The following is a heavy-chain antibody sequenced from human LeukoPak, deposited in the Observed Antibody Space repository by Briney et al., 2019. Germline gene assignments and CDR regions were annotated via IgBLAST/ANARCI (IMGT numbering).Heavy chain of an antibody. D-gene: IGHD2-2*01. CDR1: GFTFSSYD. CDR3: ARASVPGYCSSTSCFDYGMDV. J-gene: IGHJ6*02. V-gene: IGHV3-13*01. Sequence: GGSLRLSCAASGFTFSSYDMHWVRQATGKGLEWVSAIGTAGDTYYPGSVKGRFTISRENAKNSLYLQMNSLRAGDTAVYYCARASVPGYCSSTSCFDYGMDVWGQGTTVTVSS. CDR2: IGTAGDT.